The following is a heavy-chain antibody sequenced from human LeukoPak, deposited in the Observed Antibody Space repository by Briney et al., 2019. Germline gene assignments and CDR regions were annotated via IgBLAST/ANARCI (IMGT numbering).Heavy chain of an antibody. CDR3: AKVINSGFYYYFDY. J-gene: IGHJ4*02. CDR2: ISGSGGTT. Sequence: GGSLRLSCAASGFTFSSYAMSWVRQAPGKGLEWVSAISGSGGTTYYADSVKGRFTISRDNSKNTLYLQMNSLRAEDTAVYYCAKVINSGFYYYFDYWGQGTLVTVSS. V-gene: IGHV3-23*01. CDR1: GFTFSSYA. D-gene: IGHD3-22*01.